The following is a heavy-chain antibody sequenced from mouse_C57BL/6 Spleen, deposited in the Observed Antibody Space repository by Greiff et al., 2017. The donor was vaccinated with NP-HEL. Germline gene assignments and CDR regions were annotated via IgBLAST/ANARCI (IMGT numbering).Heavy chain of an antibody. CDR3: ARGARPSMDY. J-gene: IGHJ4*01. CDR1: GYTFTDYY. V-gene: IGHV1-26*01. Sequence: VQLQQSGPELVKPGASVKISCKASGYTFTDYYMNWVKQSHGKSLEWIGDINPNNGGTSYNQKFKGKATLTVDKSSSTAYMELRSLTSEDSAVYYCARGARPSMDYWGQGTSVTVSS. CDR2: INPNNGGT.